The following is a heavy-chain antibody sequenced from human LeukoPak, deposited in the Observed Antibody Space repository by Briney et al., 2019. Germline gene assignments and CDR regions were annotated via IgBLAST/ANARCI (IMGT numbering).Heavy chain of an antibody. CDR3: VRYSSTWSFDY. CDR1: GDSVFSTSVA. V-gene: IGHV6-1*01. J-gene: IGHJ4*02. D-gene: IGHD6-13*01. CDR2: TYYSSKWYN. Sequence: SQTLSLTCAISGDSVFSTSVAWNWIRQCPSRGLERLGRTYYSSKWYNDYAESVKSRITISPHTSKNQFSLQLNSVTPDDTAVYYCVRYSSTWSFDYWGQGTLVTVSS.